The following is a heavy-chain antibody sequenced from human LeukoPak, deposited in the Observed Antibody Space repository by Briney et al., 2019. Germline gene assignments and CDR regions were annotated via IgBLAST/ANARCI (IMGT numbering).Heavy chain of an antibody. V-gene: IGHV1-2*02. CDR1: GYTFTGYY. CDR2: INPNSGGT. Sequence: ASVKVSCKASGYTFTGYYMHWVRQAPGQGLEWMGWINPNSGGTNYAQKFQGRVTMTRDTSISTAYMELSRLRSDDTAVYYCARDFEYYYDSSGYYYLGYWGQGTLVTVSS. CDR3: ARDFEYYYDSSGYYYLGY. D-gene: IGHD3-22*01. J-gene: IGHJ4*02.